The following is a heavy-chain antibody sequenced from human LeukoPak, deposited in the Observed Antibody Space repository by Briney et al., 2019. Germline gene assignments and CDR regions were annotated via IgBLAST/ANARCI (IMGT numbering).Heavy chain of an antibody. CDR2: IGSDNKP. V-gene: IGHV3-23*01. CDR3: ARDLNYYVAMDV. D-gene: IGHD3-10*02. CDR1: GFTFSAYA. Sequence: GGSLRLSCEASGFTFSAYAMTWVRQAPGKGLEWVSSIGSDNKPHYSESVKGRFAISGDNAKSMLFLQLNSLRAEDTALYYCARDLNYYVAMDVWGQGTTVTVSS. J-gene: IGHJ6*02.